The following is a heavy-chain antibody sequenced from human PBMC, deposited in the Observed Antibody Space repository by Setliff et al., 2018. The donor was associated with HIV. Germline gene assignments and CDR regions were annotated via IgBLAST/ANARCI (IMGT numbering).Heavy chain of an antibody. D-gene: IGHD2-15*01. J-gene: IGHJ4*02. V-gene: IGHV4-59*01. CDR1: GASISSYY. CDR2: IYYRGGT. CDR3: ARATATWLVDN. Sequence: PSETLSLTCNVSGASISSYYWSWIRQPPGKGLEWIGYIYYRGGTNYNPSLKSRLTISTDASKNQFSLKLSSVTTADTAVYYCARATATWLVDNWGQGTLVTVSS.